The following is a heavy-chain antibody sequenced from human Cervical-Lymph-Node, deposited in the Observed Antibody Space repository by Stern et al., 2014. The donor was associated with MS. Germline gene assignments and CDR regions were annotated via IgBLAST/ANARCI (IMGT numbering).Heavy chain of an antibody. CDR2: LSYAGSNK. CDR3: ATNMLAGVVVAAAFDY. CDR1: GFTFNSYG. D-gene: IGHD2-15*01. Sequence: VQLVQSGGGVVQPGRSLRLSCAASGFTFNSYGMHWVRQAPGKGLEWVAVLSYAGSNKYYVDSVKGRFTISRDESRNTLYLQMNSLRAEDTAVYYCATNMLAGVVVAAAFDYWGQGTLVTVSS. V-gene: IGHV3-30*03. J-gene: IGHJ4*02.